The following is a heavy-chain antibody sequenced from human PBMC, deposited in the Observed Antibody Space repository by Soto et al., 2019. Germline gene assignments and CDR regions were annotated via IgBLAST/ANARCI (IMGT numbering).Heavy chain of an antibody. CDR3: AGVVHFWSAYYTDYYGMDV. D-gene: IGHD3-3*02. CDR2: INPSGGST. CDR1: GYTFTSYY. Sequence: ASVKVSCKASGYTFTSYYMHGVRQAPGRGLEWMGIINPSGGSTSYAQKFQGRVTMTRDTSTSTVYMELSSLRSEDTAVYYCAGVVHFWSAYYTDYYGMDVWGQGITVTVSS. J-gene: IGHJ6*02. V-gene: IGHV1-46*01.